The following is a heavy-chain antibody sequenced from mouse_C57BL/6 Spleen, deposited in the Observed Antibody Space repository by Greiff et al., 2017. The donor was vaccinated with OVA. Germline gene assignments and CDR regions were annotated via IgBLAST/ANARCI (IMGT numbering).Heavy chain of an antibody. Sequence: EVQRVESGGGLVQPGGSLSLSCAASGFTFTDYYMSWVRQPPGKALEWLGFIRNKANGYTTEYSASVKGRFTISRDNSQSILYLQMNALRAEDSATYYCASYPWRSGLSHYYAMDYWGQGTSVTVSS. CDR1: GFTFTDYY. CDR3: ASYPWRSGLSHYYAMDY. V-gene: IGHV7-3*01. CDR2: IRNKANGYTT. D-gene: IGHD1-3*01. J-gene: IGHJ4*01.